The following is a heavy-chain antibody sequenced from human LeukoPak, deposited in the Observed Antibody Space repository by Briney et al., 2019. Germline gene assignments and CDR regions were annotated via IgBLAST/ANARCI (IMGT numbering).Heavy chain of an antibody. Sequence: GASVKVSCKASGYTFTGYYMHWVRQAPGQGLEWMGWINPNSGGTNYAQKFQGRVTMTRDTSISTAYMELSRLRSDDTAVYYCARVYMVEILWFGELFVPIENTGMDVWGQGTTVTVSS. V-gene: IGHV1-2*02. CDR2: INPNSGGT. CDR1: GYTFTGYY. J-gene: IGHJ6*02. D-gene: IGHD3-10*01. CDR3: ARVYMVEILWFGELFVPIENTGMDV.